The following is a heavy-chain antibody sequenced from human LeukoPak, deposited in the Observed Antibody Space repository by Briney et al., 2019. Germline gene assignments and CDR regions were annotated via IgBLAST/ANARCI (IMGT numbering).Heavy chain of an antibody. CDR2: TYYRSKWYN. CDR3: ASTKTGSYFPFDY. V-gene: IGHV6-1*01. D-gene: IGHD1-26*01. Sequence: SQTLSLTRAISVDSVSSNSTAWNWSRLSPSRGLELLGRTYYRSKWYNDYAVSVKSRITINPDTSKNQFSLQLNSVTPEDTAVYYCASTKTGSYFPFDYWGQGTLVTVSS. J-gene: IGHJ4*02. CDR1: VDSVSSNSTA.